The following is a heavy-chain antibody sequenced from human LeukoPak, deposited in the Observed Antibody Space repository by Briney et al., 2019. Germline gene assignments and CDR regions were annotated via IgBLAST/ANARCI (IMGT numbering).Heavy chain of an antibody. J-gene: IGHJ3*02. D-gene: IGHD5-18*01. CDR2: ISSSGSTI. CDR1: GFTFSSYE. Sequence: GGSQRLSCAASGFTFSSYEMNWVRQAPGKGLEWVSYISSSGSTIYYADSVKGRFTISRDNAKNSLYLQMNSLRAEDTAVYYCARDDATAMANDAFDIWGQGTMVTVSS. CDR3: ARDDATAMANDAFDI. V-gene: IGHV3-48*03.